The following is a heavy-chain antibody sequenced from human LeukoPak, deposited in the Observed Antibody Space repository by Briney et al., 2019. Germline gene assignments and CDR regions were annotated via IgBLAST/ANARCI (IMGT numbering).Heavy chain of an antibody. D-gene: IGHD2-15*01. CDR1: GGSISSYY. Sequence: PSETLSLTCTVSGGSISSYYWSWIRQPAGKGLEWIRRIYTSGSTNYNPSLKSRVTMSVDTSKNQFSLKLSSVTAADTAVYYCARDWRYCSGGSCYSGWFDPWGQGTLVTVSS. CDR2: IYTSGST. CDR3: ARDWRYCSGGSCYSGWFDP. V-gene: IGHV4-4*07. J-gene: IGHJ5*02.